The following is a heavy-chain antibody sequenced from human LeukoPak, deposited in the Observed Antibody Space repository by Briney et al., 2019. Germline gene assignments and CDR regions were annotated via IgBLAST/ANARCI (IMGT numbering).Heavy chain of an antibody. Sequence: GGSLRLSCAASGFTFSTYAMHWVHQAPGKGLEYISSISSNGGSTYYADSVKGRFTISRDNAKNSLYLQMNSLRAEDTAVYYCARGAILSNYDFWSGYPGYFDYWGQGPLVTVSS. CDR3: ARGAILSNYDFWSGYPGYFDY. CDR1: GFTFSTYA. V-gene: IGHV3-64*02. J-gene: IGHJ4*02. D-gene: IGHD3-3*01. CDR2: ISSNGGST.